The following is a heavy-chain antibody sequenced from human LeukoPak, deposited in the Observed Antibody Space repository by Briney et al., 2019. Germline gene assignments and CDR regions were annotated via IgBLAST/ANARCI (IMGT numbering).Heavy chain of an antibody. V-gene: IGHV3-21*01. Sequence: GGSLRLSCAASGFTFSSYSMNWVGQAPGKGLEWVSSISSSSSYIYYADSVKGRFTISRDNAKNSLYLQMNSLRAEDTAVYYCARDASYSSSWYGFRGLDSWGQGTLVTVSS. CDR3: ARDASYSSSWYGFRGLDS. CDR2: ISSSSSYI. J-gene: IGHJ4*02. D-gene: IGHD6-13*01. CDR1: GFTFSSYS.